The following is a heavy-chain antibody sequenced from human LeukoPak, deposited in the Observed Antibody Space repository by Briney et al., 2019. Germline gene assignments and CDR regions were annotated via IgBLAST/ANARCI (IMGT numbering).Heavy chain of an antibody. CDR2: IKQDGSEK. Sequence: PGGSLRLSCAASGFTFSDYWLSWVRQAPGKGLEWVANIKQDGSEKNYVASVMGRFTISRDNVKSSLYLQMNSLRAEDTAVYYCAKNAAYYYYYGMDVWGQGTTVTVSS. D-gene: IGHD6-25*01. CDR3: AKNAAYYYYYGMDV. CDR1: GFTFSDYW. V-gene: IGHV3-7*01. J-gene: IGHJ6*02.